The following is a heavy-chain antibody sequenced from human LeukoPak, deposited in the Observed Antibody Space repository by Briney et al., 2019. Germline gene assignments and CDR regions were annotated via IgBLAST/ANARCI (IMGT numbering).Heavy chain of an antibody. CDR2: IVVGSGNT. D-gene: IGHD1-7*01. J-gene: IGHJ4*02. Sequence: AASVKVSCKASGFTFTSSAMQWVRQARGQRLEWIGWIVVGSGNTNYAQKFQERATITRDMYTSTAYMELSSLRSEDTAVYYCAAANWNYERFGYWGQGTLVTVSS. CDR1: GFTFTSSA. V-gene: IGHV1-58*02. CDR3: AAANWNYERFGY.